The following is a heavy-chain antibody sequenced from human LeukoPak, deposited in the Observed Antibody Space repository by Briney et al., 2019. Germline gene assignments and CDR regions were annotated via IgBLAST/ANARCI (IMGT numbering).Heavy chain of an antibody. CDR1: GYTFTGYY. V-gene: IGHV1-2*02. D-gene: IGHD3-10*01. Sequence: ASVKVSCKASGYTFTGYYMHWVRQAPGQGLEWMGWINPNSGGTNYAQKFQGRVTMTRDTSISTAYMELSRLRSDDTAVYYCARESSMARGVIGYWGQGTLVTVSS. J-gene: IGHJ4*02. CDR3: ARESSMARGVIGY. CDR2: INPNSGGT.